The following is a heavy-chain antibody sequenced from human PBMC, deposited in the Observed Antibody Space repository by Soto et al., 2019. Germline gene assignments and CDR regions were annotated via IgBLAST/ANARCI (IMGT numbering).Heavy chain of an antibody. CDR1: GFTFSSYA. V-gene: IGHV3-23*01. CDR3: AKDLTGWEDSSGYPGVHFDY. Sequence: PGGSLRLSCAASGFTFSSYAMSGVRQAPGKGLEWVSAISGSGGSRDYADSVKGRFTISRDNSKNTLYLKMNSLRAEDTAVYYCAKDLTGWEDSSGYPGVHFDYWGQGTLVTVSS. J-gene: IGHJ4*02. CDR2: ISGSGGSR. D-gene: IGHD3-22*01.